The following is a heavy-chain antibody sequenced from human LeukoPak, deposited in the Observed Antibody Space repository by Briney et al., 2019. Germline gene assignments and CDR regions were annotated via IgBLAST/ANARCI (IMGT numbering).Heavy chain of an antibody. CDR2: ISGSGGST. Sequence: PGGSLRLSCAASGFTFSSYAMSWVRQAPGKGLEWVSAISGSGGSTYYADSVKGRFTISRDNPKNTLYLQMNSLRAEDTAVYCCARAIVVIPAAIRYWGQGTLVTVSS. J-gene: IGHJ4*02. V-gene: IGHV3-23*01. CDR3: ARAIVVIPAAIRY. D-gene: IGHD2-2*01. CDR1: GFTFSSYA.